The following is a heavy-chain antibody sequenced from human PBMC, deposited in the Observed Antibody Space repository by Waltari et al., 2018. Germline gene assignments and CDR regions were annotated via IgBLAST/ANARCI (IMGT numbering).Heavy chain of an antibody. D-gene: IGHD6-6*01. CDR1: GFTISSNY. CDR3: ARGMYSSSSFNYFDY. V-gene: IGHV3-53*01. Sequence: EVQLVESGGGLIQPGGSLRLSCAASGFTISSNYMSWVRQAPGKGLEWVSVIYSGGSTYYADSVKGRFTISRDNSKNTLYLQMNSLRAEDTAVYYCARGMYSSSSFNYFDYWGQGTLVTVSS. CDR2: IYSGGST. J-gene: IGHJ4*02.